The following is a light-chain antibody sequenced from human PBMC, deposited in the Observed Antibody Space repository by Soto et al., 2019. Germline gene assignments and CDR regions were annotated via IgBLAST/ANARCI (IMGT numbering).Light chain of an antibody. Sequence: EIVLTQSPGTLSVSPGERATLSCRASQSVSSSHLAWYQQKPGQAPRLLIYGASSRATGIPDKFSGSGSGTDLTLTISRLEPEVFAVYYCQQYGSSPPQTFGQGTKVEIK. CDR3: QQYGSSPPQT. J-gene: IGKJ1*01. CDR1: QSVSSSH. CDR2: GAS. V-gene: IGKV3-20*01.